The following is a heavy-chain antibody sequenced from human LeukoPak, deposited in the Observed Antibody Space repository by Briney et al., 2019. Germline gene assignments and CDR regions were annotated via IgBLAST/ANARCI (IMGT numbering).Heavy chain of an antibody. CDR2: IWYDGSNK. V-gene: IGHV3-33*01. CDR1: GFTFSSHG. D-gene: IGHD6-19*01. Sequence: GGSLRLSCAASGFTFSSHGMHWVRQAPGKGLEWVAVIWYDGSNKYYADSVKGRFTISRDNSKNTLYLQMNSLRVEDTAVYYCAGSIAVAGTIDYWGQGTLSPSPQ. J-gene: IGHJ4*02. CDR3: AGSIAVAGTIDY.